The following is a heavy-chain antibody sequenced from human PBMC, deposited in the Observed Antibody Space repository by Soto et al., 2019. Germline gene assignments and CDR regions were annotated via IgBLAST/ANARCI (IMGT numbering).Heavy chain of an antibody. V-gene: IGHV3-74*01. J-gene: IGHJ1*01. D-gene: IGHD3-16*02. Sequence: EVQLVESGGGLVQPGGSLRLSCAASGFTFTNLWIYWVRQTPEKGLVWVAGINGDGTITAYADSVKGRFTISRDNAKSTLDLQMNSLTIEDTALYYCVRDYRWGQGTLVTVSS. CDR2: INGDGTIT. CDR3: VRDYR. CDR1: GFTFTNLW.